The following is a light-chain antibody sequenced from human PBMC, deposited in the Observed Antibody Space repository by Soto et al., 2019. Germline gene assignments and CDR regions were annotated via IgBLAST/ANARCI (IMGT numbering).Light chain of an antibody. J-gene: IGKJ2*01. CDR1: QSIGAR. Sequence: DIQMTQSPSTLCASVGDRVTITCRASQSIGARLARYQKKPGQAPTLLLYDASTLQSGVPSRFSGSGSGTDFTLTTSSLQPDDFAAIYCQQYHSYLFTFGQGTKLEIK. V-gene: IGKV1-5*01. CDR3: QQYHSYLFT. CDR2: DAS.